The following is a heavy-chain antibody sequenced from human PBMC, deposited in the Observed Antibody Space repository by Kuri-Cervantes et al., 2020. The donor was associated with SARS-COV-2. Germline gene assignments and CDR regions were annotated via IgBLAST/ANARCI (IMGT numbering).Heavy chain of an antibody. V-gene: IGHV1-69*13. J-gene: IGHJ3*01. CDR2: ITPIFGTA. CDR3: ATEGYSIIIWAFAH. D-gene: IGHD5-18*01. CDR1: GGTFSSYA. Sequence: SVKVSCKASGGTFSSYAISWVRQAPGQGLEWMGGITPIFGTANYAQKFQGRLTITADESTSTAYMELSSLSSEDTAVYYCATEGYSIIIWAFAHWGQGTKVTVSS.